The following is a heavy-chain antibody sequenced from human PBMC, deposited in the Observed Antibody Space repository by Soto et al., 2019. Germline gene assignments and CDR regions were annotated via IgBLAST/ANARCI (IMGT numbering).Heavy chain of an antibody. CDR2: IYYSGST. V-gene: IGHV4-31*03. CDR1: GGSISSGGYY. D-gene: IGHD3-3*01. Sequence: SETLSLTCTVSGGSISSGGYYWSWIRQHPGKGLEWIGYIYYSGSTYYNPSLKSRVTISVDTSKNQFSLKLSSVTAADTAVYYCATVRGFLEDYYYMDVWGKGTTVTVSS. CDR3: ATVRGFLEDYYYMDV. J-gene: IGHJ6*03.